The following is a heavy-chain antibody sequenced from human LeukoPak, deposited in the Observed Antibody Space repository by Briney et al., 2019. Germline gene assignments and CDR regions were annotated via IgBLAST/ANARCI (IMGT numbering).Heavy chain of an antibody. CDR3: ASDNYDSSGYYLTHFDY. CDR2: IITIFGTA. D-gene: IGHD3-22*01. J-gene: IGHJ4*02. V-gene: IGHV1-69*05. Sequence: GASVKVSCKASGGTFSSYAISWVRQAPGQGLEWMGGIITIFGTANYAQKFQGRVTITTDESTSTAYMELSSLRSEDTAVYYCASDNYDSSGYYLTHFDYWGQGTLVTVSS. CDR1: GGTFSSYA.